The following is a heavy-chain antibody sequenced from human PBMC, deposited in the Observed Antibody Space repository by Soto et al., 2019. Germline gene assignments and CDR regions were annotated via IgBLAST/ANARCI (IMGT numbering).Heavy chain of an antibody. Sequence: AGGSLRLSCAASGFTFSSYSMNWVRQAPGKGLEWVSSISSSSSYIYYADSVKGRFTISRDNAKNSLYLQMNSLRAEDTAVYYCAIVVVVAATTLEAFDIWGQGTMVTVSS. CDR1: GFTFSSYS. V-gene: IGHV3-21*01. CDR3: AIVVVVAATTLEAFDI. J-gene: IGHJ3*02. CDR2: ISSSSSYI. D-gene: IGHD2-15*01.